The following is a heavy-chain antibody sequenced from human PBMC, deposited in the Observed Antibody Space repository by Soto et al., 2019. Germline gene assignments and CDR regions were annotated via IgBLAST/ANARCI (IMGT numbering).Heavy chain of an antibody. V-gene: IGHV1-18*01. CDR2: ISAYNGNT. CDR1: GYTFTSSG. CDR3: ARALYSSGWYKQNWFDP. J-gene: IGHJ5*02. D-gene: IGHD6-19*01. Sequence: ASVKVSCKASGYTFTSSGTSWVRQAPGQGLEWMGWISAYNGNTNYAQKLQGRVTMTTDTSKNQFSLKLSSVTAADTAVYYCARALYSSGWYKQNWFDPWGQGTLVTVSS.